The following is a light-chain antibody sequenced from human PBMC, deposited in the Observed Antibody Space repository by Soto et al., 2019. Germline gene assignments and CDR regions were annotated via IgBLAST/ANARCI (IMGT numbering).Light chain of an antibody. CDR3: CSYAGSSTSVI. CDR2: DVY. V-gene: IGLV2-11*01. J-gene: IGLJ2*01. CDR1: ISDVGDYDY. Sequence: QSVLTQPRSVSGSPGQSVTISCTGTISDVGDYDYVSWYQQHPGKAPKLIIYDVYKRSSGVPDRFSGSKSGNTASLTISGLQAGDEADYYCCSYAGSSTSVIFGGGTK.